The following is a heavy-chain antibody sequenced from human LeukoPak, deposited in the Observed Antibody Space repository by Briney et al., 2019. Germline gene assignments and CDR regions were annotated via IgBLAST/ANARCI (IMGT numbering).Heavy chain of an antibody. CDR2: IYPGDSDT. D-gene: IGHD1-26*01. CDR1: GYSFTSYW. Sequence: GESLKISCKGSGYSFTSYWIGWVRQMPGKGLEWMGIIYPGDSDTRYSPSFQGQVTISADKSISTAYLQWSSLKAPDTAMYYCARHRLLPTPGRGNYYYYYGMDVWGQGTTVTVSS. CDR3: ARHRLLPTPGRGNYYYYYGMDV. V-gene: IGHV5-51*01. J-gene: IGHJ6*02.